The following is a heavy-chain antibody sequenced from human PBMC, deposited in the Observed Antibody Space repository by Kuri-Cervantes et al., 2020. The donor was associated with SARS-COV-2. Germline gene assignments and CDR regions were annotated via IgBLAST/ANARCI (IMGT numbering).Heavy chain of an antibody. D-gene: IGHD3-10*01. CDR3: AMNQRGMVRGVRPTGYYYMDV. Sequence: GSLRLSCTVSGGSISSYYWSWIRQPAGKGLEWIGRIYTSGSTNYNPSLKSRVTISVDTSKNQLSLKLSSVTAADTAVYYCAMNQRGMVRGVRPTGYYYMDVWGKGTTVTVSS. CDR1: GGSISSYY. J-gene: IGHJ6*03. CDR2: IYTSGST. V-gene: IGHV4-4*07.